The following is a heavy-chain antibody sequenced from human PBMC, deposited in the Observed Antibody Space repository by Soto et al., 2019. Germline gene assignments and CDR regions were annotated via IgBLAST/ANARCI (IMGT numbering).Heavy chain of an antibody. J-gene: IGHJ4*02. CDR1: GFTFSSYA. CDR3: ARDYYKYYDSSGYYRSPAY. D-gene: IGHD3-22*01. V-gene: IGHV3-30-3*01. Sequence: GGSLRLSCAASGFTFSSYAMHWVRQAPGKGLEWVAVISYDGSNKYYADSVKGRFTISRDNSKNTLFLQMNSLRAEDTAVYYCARDYYKYYDSSGYYRSPAYWGQGTLVTVSS. CDR2: ISYDGSNK.